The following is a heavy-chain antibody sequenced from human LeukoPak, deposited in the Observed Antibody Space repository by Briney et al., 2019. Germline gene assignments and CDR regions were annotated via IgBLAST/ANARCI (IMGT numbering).Heavy chain of an antibody. CDR3: ARGRGQLYYSLPDPAHGLDV. D-gene: IGHD3-10*01. Sequence: ASVKVSCKASGYTFTSYAMNWVRQAPGQGLEWMGWINPNNGGTNYAQKFQGWVTMTRDTSISTAYMEVNRLKSDDTAVYYCARGRGQLYYSLPDPAHGLDVWGQGTTVTVSS. CDR2: INPNNGGT. V-gene: IGHV1-2*04. J-gene: IGHJ6*01. CDR1: GYTFTSYA.